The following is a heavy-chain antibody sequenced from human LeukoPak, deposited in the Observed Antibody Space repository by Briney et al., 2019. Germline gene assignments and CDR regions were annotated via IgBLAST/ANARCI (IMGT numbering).Heavy chain of an antibody. D-gene: IGHD3-10*01. CDR2: ISGSGGST. V-gene: IGHV3-23*01. CDR1: GFTFSSYA. CDR3: AKDFYGSDNYFDY. Sequence: PGGSLRLSCAASGFTFSSYAMSWVRQAPGKGLEWVSAISGSGGSTYYADSVKGRFTISRDNSKNTLYLQMNSLRAEDTAVYYNAKDFYGSDNYFDYWGQGTLVTVSS. J-gene: IGHJ4*02.